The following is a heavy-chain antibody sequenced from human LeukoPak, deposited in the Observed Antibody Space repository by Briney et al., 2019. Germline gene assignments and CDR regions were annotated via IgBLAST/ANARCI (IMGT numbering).Heavy chain of an antibody. J-gene: IGHJ4*02. V-gene: IGHV4-59*10. CDR1: GGSFSGYY. D-gene: IGHD5-18*01. CDR2: IYTSGST. Sequence: SETLSLTCAVYGGSFSGYYWSWIRQPAGKGLEWIGRIYTSGSTNYNPSLKSRVTMSVDTSKNQFSLKLSSVTAADTAVYYCARVRGYSYGYYFDYWGQGTQVTVSS. CDR3: ARVRGYSYGYYFDY.